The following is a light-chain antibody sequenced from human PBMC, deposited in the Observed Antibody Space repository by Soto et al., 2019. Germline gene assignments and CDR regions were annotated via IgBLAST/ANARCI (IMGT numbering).Light chain of an antibody. CDR1: QSVLYSSNNKNY. CDR3: QQYYSTPRLT. V-gene: IGKV4-1*01. Sequence: DIVMTQSPDSLAVSLGERATINCKSSQSVLYSSNNKNYLAWYQHKPGQPPKLLIYWASTRESGVPDRFSGRGSGTDFTLTISSLQAEDVAVYYCQQYYSTPRLTFGGGTKVEIK. CDR2: WAS. J-gene: IGKJ4*01.